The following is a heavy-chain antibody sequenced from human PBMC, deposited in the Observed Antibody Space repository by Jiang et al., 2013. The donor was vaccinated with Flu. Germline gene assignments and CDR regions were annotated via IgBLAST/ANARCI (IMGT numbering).Heavy chain of an antibody. CDR2: INPSGGST. CDR1: GYTFTSYH. D-gene: IGHD6-25*01. J-gene: IGHJ4*02. Sequence: GAEVKKPGASVKVSCKASGYTFTSYHMHWVRQAPGQGLEWMGIINPSGGSTTYEQKFQGRLTMTRDTSTSTVYMELSSLRSEDTAVYYCVRAPGRIVAAAGANPFDYWGQGPRSPSPQ. V-gene: IGHV1-46*01. CDR3: VRAPGRIVAAAGANPFDY.